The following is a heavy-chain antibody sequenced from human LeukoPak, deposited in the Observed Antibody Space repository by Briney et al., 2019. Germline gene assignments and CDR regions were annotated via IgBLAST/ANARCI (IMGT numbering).Heavy chain of an antibody. V-gene: IGHV4-34*01. CDR2: INHSGST. CDR3: ARAGFWSGYPD. CDR1: GGSFSGYY. Sequence: SETLSLTCAVYGGSFSGYYWSWIRQPPGKGLEWIGEINHSGSTNYNPSLKSRVTISVDTSKNQFSLKLSSVTAAGTAVYYCARAGFWSGYPDWGQGTLVTVSS. D-gene: IGHD3-3*01. J-gene: IGHJ4*02.